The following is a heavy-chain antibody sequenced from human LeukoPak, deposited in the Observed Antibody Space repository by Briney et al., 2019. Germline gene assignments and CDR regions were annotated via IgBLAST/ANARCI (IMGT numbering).Heavy chain of an antibody. Sequence: GGSLRLSCAASGFTFSSYAMSWVRQAPGKGLEWVSAISGSGGSTYYADSVKGRFTISRDNSKNTLYLQMNSLRAEDTAVYYCAKDLGSIFGVVIMGVFDYWGQGTLVTVSS. CDR1: GFTFSSYA. J-gene: IGHJ4*02. CDR2: ISGSGGST. V-gene: IGHV3-23*01. D-gene: IGHD3-3*01. CDR3: AKDLGSIFGVVIMGVFDY.